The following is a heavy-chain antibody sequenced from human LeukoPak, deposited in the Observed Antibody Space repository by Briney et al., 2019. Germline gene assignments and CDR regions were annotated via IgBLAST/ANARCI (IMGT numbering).Heavy chain of an antibody. CDR2: ISGSGDNT. J-gene: IGHJ4*02. Sequence: PGGSLRLSCAASGFTFSSYAMGWVRQAPGKGLEWVSTISGSGDNTYYADSVKGRFTISRDNSKNTLYLQMNSLRADDTAIYYCAKDRTYYADFANDYWGQGTLVTVSS. V-gene: IGHV3-23*01. CDR1: GFTFSSYA. CDR3: AKDRTYYADFANDY. D-gene: IGHD4-17*01.